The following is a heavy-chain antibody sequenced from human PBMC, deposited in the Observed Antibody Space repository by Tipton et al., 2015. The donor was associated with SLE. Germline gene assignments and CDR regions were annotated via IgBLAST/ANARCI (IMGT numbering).Heavy chain of an antibody. J-gene: IGHJ4*02. CDR1: GGSISSHY. Sequence: TLSLTCTVSGGSISSHYWSWIRQPPGKGPEWIGSIYYSGRTYYNPSLKSRVTISVDTSKNQFSLKLSSVTAADPAVYYCARHRLGVAVAVGYWGQGSLVTVSS. D-gene: IGHD6-19*01. V-gene: IGHV4-39*01. CDR2: IYYSGRT. CDR3: ARHRLGVAVAVGY.